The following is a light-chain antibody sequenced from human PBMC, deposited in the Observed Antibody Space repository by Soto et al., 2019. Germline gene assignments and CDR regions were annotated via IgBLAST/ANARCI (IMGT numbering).Light chain of an antibody. CDR2: GVT. V-gene: IGLV2-8*01. CDR3: YSYAGRNLWV. J-gene: IGLJ3*02. Sequence: QSALDQPPSAAGSPGQSVTISCPGYGLDSGAYNFVSWYQQHPGKAPKLMSFGVTERPSGVPDRFSGSKSGNTASLTGSGLQSDDEAVYYFYSYAGRNLWVFGGGTQLPVL. CDR1: GLDSGAYNF.